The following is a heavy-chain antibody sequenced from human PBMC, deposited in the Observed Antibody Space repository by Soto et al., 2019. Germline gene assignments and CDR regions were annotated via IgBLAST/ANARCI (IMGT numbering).Heavy chain of an antibody. CDR3: AREGRGKKAGYNGLVSLGY. Sequence: QVQLVQSGAEVKTPGSSLKVSCKVSGSRFSNYVISWVRQAPGRGLEWLGRIIPIFNSTNYGQRFQGRGTTTADKYTSKASLELSSLRSDDTAVYYCAREGRGKKAGYNGLVSLGYWGQGTLVTVSS. V-gene: IGHV1-69*06. CDR1: GSRFSNYV. J-gene: IGHJ4*02. CDR2: IIPIFNST. D-gene: IGHD2-2*02.